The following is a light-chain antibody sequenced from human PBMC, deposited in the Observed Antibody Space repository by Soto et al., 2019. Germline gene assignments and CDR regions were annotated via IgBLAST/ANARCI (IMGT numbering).Light chain of an antibody. CDR1: RSNIGAGYG. Sequence: QSVLTQPPSVSGAPGQRVTISCTGSRSNIGAGYGVHWYQRLPGAAPKLLIYGTKNRPSGVPDRFSGSKSGTSASLVITDLQTEDEADYYGQSYDTRLRGPVVFGGGTKRTVL. CDR2: GTK. V-gene: IGLV1-40*01. J-gene: IGLJ2*01. CDR3: QSYDTRLRGPVV.